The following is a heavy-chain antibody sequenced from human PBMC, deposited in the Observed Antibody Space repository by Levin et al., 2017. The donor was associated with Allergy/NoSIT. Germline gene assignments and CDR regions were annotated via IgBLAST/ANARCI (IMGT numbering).Heavy chain of an antibody. CDR2: IVFDGNDQ. D-gene: IGHD2-15*01. Sequence: SCAASGFQFSLYGMHWVRQAPGKGLEWVALIVFDGNDQYYADSVKGRFTISRDNSKNTLYLQMSSLRENETAIYYCAKRGYCSGNTCQSHDAIDVWGQGTLVMVSS. CDR3: AKRGYCSGNTCQSHDAIDV. J-gene: IGHJ3*01. V-gene: IGHV3-30*18. CDR1: GFQFSLYG.